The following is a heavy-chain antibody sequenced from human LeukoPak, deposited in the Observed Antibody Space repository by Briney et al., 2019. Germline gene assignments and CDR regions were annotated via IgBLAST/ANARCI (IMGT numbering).Heavy chain of an antibody. J-gene: IGHJ3*02. D-gene: IGHD5/OR15-5a*01. Sequence: SETLSLTCTVSGGSISSYYWSWIRQPAGKGLEWIGRIYTSGSTNYNPSLKSRVTISVDTSKNQFSLKLSSVTAADTAVYYCAGNADRASDAFDIWGQGTMVTVSS. V-gene: IGHV4-4*07. CDR1: GGSISSYY. CDR2: IYTSGST. CDR3: AGNADRASDAFDI.